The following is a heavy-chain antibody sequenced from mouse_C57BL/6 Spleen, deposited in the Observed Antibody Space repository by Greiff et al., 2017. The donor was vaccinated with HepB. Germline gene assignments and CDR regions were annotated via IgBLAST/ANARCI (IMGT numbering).Heavy chain of an antibody. CDR2: INPNNGGT. CDR3: ARRYGSSLYAMDY. J-gene: IGHJ4*01. Sequence: EVQLQQSGPELVKPGASVKIPCKASGYTFTDYNMDWVKQSHGKSLEWIGDINPNNGGTIYNQKFKGKATLTVDKSSSTAYMELRSLTSEDTAGYYCARRYGSSLYAMDYWGQGTSVTVSS. V-gene: IGHV1-18*01. CDR1: GYTFTDYN. D-gene: IGHD1-1*01.